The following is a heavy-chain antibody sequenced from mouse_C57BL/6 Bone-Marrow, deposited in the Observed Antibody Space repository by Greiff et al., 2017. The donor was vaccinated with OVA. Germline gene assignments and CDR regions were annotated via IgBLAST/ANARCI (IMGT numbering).Heavy chain of an antibody. CDR3: AKNMGRGRRGYFDV. CDR2: IWSGGST. Sequence: QVQLKQSGPGLVQPSQCLSITCTVSGFSLTSYGVHWVRQPPGKGLEWLGVIWSGGSTDYNAAFIPSLSISKDNSKSQVFFKMNSLQADDTAIYYCAKNMGRGRRGYFDVWGTGTTVTVSS. J-gene: IGHJ1*03. V-gene: IGHV2-4*01. CDR1: GFSLTSYG. D-gene: IGHD1-1*02.